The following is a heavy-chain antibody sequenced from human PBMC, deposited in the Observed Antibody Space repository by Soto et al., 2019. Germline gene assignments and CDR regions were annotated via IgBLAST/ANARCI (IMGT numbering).Heavy chain of an antibody. CDR2: IYYSGST. V-gene: IGHV4-31*03. CDR3: ATGEWRPPVLRGDYFDY. Sequence: QVQLQESGPGLVKPSQTLSLTCTVSGGSISSGGYYWSWIRQHPGKGLEWIGYIYYSGSTYYNPSLKSRVTISVDTSKNQFSLKLSSVTAADTAVYYCATGEWRPPVLRGDYFDYWGQGTLVTVSS. CDR1: GGSISSGGYY. D-gene: IGHD2-15*01. J-gene: IGHJ4*02.